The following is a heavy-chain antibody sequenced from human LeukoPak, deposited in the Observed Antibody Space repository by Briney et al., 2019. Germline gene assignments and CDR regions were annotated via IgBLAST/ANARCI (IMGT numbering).Heavy chain of an antibody. Sequence: GGSLRLSCAASGFTFSSYAMHWVRQAPGKGLEYVSAISSNGVSTYYANSVKGRFTISRDNSKNTLHLQMGSLRAEDMAVYYCARDSISSGWSDFDYWGQGTLVTVSS. CDR2: ISSNGVST. CDR3: ARDSISSGWSDFDY. CDR1: GFTFSSYA. D-gene: IGHD6-19*01. V-gene: IGHV3-64*01. J-gene: IGHJ4*02.